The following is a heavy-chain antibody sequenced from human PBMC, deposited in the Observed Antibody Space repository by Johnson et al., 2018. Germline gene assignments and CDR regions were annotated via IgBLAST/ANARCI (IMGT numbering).Heavy chain of an antibody. V-gene: IGHV3-9*01. D-gene: IGHD2-21*01. Sequence: VQLVESGGGLVQPGRSLRLSCAASGFTFDDYAMHWVRQAPGKGLEWVSGITLNSGSIAYADSVKGRFTISRDNAKKSPYLQMNSLRPEDTALYYCAKDGVLWGSQYFHHWGQGSLVTVSS. CDR3: AKDGVLWGSQYFHH. CDR1: GFTFDDYA. CDR2: ITLNSGSI. J-gene: IGHJ1*01.